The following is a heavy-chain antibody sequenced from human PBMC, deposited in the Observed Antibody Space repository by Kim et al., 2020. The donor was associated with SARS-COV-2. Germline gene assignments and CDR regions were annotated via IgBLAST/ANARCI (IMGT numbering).Heavy chain of an antibody. CDR1: GYSFTNYW. J-gene: IGHJ4*02. Sequence: GESLKISCKGSGYSFTNYWIGWVRQMPGKGLEWMGIIYPGDSDIRYSPSFQGQVTISADKSISTAYVQRSSLKASDTAMYYCARQTPPTTGEFDYWGQGTLVTVSS. CDR2: IYPGDSDI. V-gene: IGHV5-51*01. D-gene: IGHD4-4*01. CDR3: ARQTPPTTGEFDY.